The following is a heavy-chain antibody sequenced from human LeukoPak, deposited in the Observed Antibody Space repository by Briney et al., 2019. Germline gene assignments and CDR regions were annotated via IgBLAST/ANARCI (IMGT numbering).Heavy chain of an antibody. J-gene: IGHJ6*02. Sequence: SETLSLTCAVYGGSFSGYYWSWIRQPPGKGLEWIGEINHSGSTNYNPSLKSRVTISVDTSKNQFSLKLSSVTAADTAVYYCARAKYCSSTSCYRPPLYYYYGMDVWGQGTTVTVSS. CDR1: GGSFSGYY. CDR2: INHSGST. V-gene: IGHV4-34*01. CDR3: ARAKYCSSTSCYRPPLYYYYGMDV. D-gene: IGHD2-2*02.